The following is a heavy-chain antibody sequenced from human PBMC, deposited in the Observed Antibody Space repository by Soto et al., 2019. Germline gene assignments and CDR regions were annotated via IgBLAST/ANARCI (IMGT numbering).Heavy chain of an antibody. D-gene: IGHD5-12*01. CDR1: GGTFSSYA. V-gene: IGHV1-69*06. CDR3: AREKRGYSGYDSFDY. CDR2: IIPIFGTA. J-gene: IGHJ4*02. Sequence: QVQLVQSGAEVKKPGSSVKVSCKASGGTFSSYAISWVRQAPGQWLEWMGGIIPIFGTANYAKKFQGRVTITADKSTSTAYMELSSLRSEDTAVYYCAREKRGYSGYDSFDYWGQGTLVTVSS.